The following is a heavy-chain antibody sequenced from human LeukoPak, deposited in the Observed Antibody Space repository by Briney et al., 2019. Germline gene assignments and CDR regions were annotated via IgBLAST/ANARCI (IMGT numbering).Heavy chain of an antibody. V-gene: IGHV1-69*06. CDR3: ARDGGSGSYYYYYYMDV. D-gene: IGHD3-10*01. CDR2: IIPIFGTA. CDR1: GGTFSSYA. Sequence: SVKVSCKASGGTFSSYAISWVRQAPGQGLEWMGGIIPIFGTANYAQKFQGRVTITADKSTSTAYMELSSLRSEDTAVYYCARDGGSGSYYYYYYMDVWGKGTTVTVSS. J-gene: IGHJ6*03.